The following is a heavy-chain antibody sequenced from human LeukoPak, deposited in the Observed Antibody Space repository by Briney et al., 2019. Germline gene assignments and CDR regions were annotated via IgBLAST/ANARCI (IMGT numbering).Heavy chain of an antibody. CDR2: IIPIFGTA. D-gene: IGHD3-9*01. J-gene: IGHJ4*02. CDR3: ARDPIDDILTGYFPSEGFDY. CDR1: GGTFSSYA. V-gene: IGHV1-69*05. Sequence: SSVKVSCKASGGTFSSYAISWVRQAPGQGLEWMGRIIPIFGTANYAQKFQGRVTITTDESTSTAYMELSRLRSEDTAVYYCARDPIDDILTGYFPSEGFDYWGEGTLVTVSS.